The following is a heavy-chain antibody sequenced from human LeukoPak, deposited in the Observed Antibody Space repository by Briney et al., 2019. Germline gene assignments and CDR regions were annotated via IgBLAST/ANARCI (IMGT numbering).Heavy chain of an antibody. V-gene: IGHV3-7*01. CDR2: IKQDGSEK. CDR3: ARVPPRIAVAGTPGGRYYYYMDV. J-gene: IGHJ6*03. Sequence: PGGSLRLSCAASGFTFSSYWMSWVRQAPEKGLEWVANIKQDGSEKYYVDSVKGRFTISRDNAKNSLYLQMNSLRAEDTAVYYCARVPPRIAVAGTPGGRYYYYMDVWGKGTTVTVSS. CDR1: GFTFSSYW. D-gene: IGHD6-19*01.